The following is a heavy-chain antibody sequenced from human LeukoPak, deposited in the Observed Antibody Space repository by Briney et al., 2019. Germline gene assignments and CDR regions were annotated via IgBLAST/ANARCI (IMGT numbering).Heavy chain of an antibody. CDR1: GFTFSSYA. D-gene: IGHD1-20*01. CDR2: IYHSGST. V-gene: IGHV4-38-2*02. CDR3: ARDLGGGYNWNY. J-gene: IGHJ4*01. Sequence: PGGSLRLSCAASGFTFSSYAMSWVRQAPGKGLEWIGSIYHSGSTYYNPSLKSRVTISVDTSKNQFSLKLSSVTAADTAVYYCARDLGGGYNWNYW.